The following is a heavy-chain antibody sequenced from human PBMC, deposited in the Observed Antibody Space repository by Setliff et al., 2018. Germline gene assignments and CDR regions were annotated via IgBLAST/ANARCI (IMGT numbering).Heavy chain of an antibody. CDR3: ARVSGFLYMVD. CDR2: VYYSGTA. V-gene: IGHV4-59*08. CDR1: DGSLSTYY. Sequence: PSETLSLTCTVSDGSLSTYYWSWIRQPPGKGLEFIGYVYYSGTANYSPSLRSRLTISVDTSKNQFSLKLRSVTAADTAVYYCARVSGFLYMVDWGKGTTVTVSS. J-gene: IGHJ6*03. D-gene: IGHD3-3*01.